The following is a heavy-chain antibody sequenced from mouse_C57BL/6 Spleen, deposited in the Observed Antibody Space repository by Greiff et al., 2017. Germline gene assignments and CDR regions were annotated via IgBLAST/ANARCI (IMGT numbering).Heavy chain of an antibody. CDR1: GYTFTSYW. J-gene: IGHJ2*01. V-gene: IGHV1-64*01. CDR2: IHPNSGST. CDR3: ASRDYGGYCVPDY. Sequence: QVQLQQPGAELVKPGASVKLSCKASGYTFTSYWMHWVKQRPGQGLEWIGMIHPNSGSTNYNEKFKSKATLTVDKSSSTAYMQLSSLTSEDSAVYYCASRDYGGYCVPDYWGQGTTLTVSS. D-gene: IGHD2-3*01.